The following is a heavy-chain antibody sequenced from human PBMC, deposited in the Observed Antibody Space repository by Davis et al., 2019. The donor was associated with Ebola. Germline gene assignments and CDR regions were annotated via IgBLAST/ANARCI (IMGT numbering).Heavy chain of an antibody. CDR1: GYTFTSYY. CDR2: INPSGGST. V-gene: IGHV1-46*01. D-gene: IGHD1-26*01. Sequence: AASVKVSCKASGYTFTSYYMHWVRQAPGQGLEWMGIINPSGGSTSYAQKFQGRATITADKFASTVFMELSSLRSEDTAVYYCARDFGEGSGSYFVYWGQGSLVTVSS. J-gene: IGHJ4*02. CDR3: ARDFGEGSGSYFVY.